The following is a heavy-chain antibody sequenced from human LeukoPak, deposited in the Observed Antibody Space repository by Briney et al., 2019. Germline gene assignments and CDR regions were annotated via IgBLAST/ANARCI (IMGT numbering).Heavy chain of an antibody. CDR2: IKSKIDGETV. J-gene: IGHJ4*02. V-gene: IGHV3-15*01. CDR3: TTNSLGYCNRLGCLIDY. D-gene: IGHD2-15*01. CDR1: GLTFSNAW. Sequence: GGSLRLSCVVSGLTFSNAWMTWVRQAPGKGLEWIGRIKSKIDGETVHYGAPVRGRFTISRDDSNDTVYLLLDSLKAEDTGLYYCTTNSLGYCNRLGCLIDYWGQGTMVAVSS.